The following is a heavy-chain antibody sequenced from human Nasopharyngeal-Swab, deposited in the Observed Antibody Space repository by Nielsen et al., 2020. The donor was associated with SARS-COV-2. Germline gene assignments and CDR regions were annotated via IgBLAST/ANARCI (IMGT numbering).Heavy chain of an antibody. Sequence: GESLKISCKASGYTFTSYYMHWVRQAPGQGLEWMGIINPSGGSTSYAQKFQGRVTMTRDTSTSTVYMELSSLRSEDTAVYYCARDTLFMVQGGWFDPWGQGTLVTVSS. D-gene: IGHD3-10*01. CDR1: GYTFTSYY. CDR3: ARDTLFMVQGGWFDP. CDR2: INPSGGST. V-gene: IGHV1-46*01. J-gene: IGHJ5*02.